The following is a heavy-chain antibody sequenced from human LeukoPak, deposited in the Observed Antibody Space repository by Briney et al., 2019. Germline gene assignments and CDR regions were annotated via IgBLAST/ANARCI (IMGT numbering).Heavy chain of an antibody. CDR3: ARGRYCTTTSCTYRYFDL. Sequence: ASETLSLTCTVSGGSISSYYWSWIRQPAGEGLEWIGRVYSSGTTNYNPSLQSRVTMSVDSSKNQFSLKLNSVTAADTAVYYCARGRYCTTTSCTYRYFDLWGRGTLVTVSS. CDR2: VYSSGTT. D-gene: IGHD2-2*01. CDR1: GGSISSYY. J-gene: IGHJ2*01. V-gene: IGHV4-4*07.